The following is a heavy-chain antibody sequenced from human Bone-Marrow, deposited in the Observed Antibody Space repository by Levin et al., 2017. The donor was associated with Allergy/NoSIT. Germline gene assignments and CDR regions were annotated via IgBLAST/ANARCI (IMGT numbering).Heavy chain of an antibody. CDR3: AKEGGRD. J-gene: IGHJ4*02. CDR1: GLIFDKYP. Sequence: GESLKISCAASGLIFDKYPMNWVRQAPGRGLEWLAYIGGTGDPIYYADSVKGRFTISRDNAQNSVYLQMNSLRVDDTATYYCAKEGGRDWGQGTLVTVSS. V-gene: IGHV3-48*03. CDR2: IGGTGDPI. D-gene: IGHD1-26*01.